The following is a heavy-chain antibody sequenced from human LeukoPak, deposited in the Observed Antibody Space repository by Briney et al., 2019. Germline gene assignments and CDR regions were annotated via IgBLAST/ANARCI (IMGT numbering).Heavy chain of an antibody. Sequence: SVKVSCKASGGTFSSYAISWVRQAPGQGLEWMGRIIPIFGIANYARKFQGRVTITADKSTSTAYMELSSLRSEDTAVYYCARAPGGYCSSTSCPPFHYGMDVWGQGTTVTVSS. J-gene: IGHJ6*02. CDR1: GGTFSSYA. D-gene: IGHD2-2*03. V-gene: IGHV1-69*04. CDR2: IIPIFGIA. CDR3: ARAPGGYCSSTSCPPFHYGMDV.